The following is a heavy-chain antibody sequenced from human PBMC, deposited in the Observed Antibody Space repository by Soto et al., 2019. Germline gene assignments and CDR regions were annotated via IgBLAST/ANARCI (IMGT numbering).Heavy chain of an antibody. CDR1: GFTFSSYA. Sequence: EVQLLESGGGLVQPGGSLRLSCAASGFTFSSYAMSWVRQAPGKGLEWVSAISSSSSYIYYADSVKGRFTISRDNAKNSLYLQMNSLRAEDTAVYYCARGYWGDAFDIWGQGTMVTVSS. CDR3: ARGYWGDAFDI. CDR2: ISSSSSYI. V-gene: IGHV3-21*01. D-gene: IGHD3-16*01. J-gene: IGHJ3*02.